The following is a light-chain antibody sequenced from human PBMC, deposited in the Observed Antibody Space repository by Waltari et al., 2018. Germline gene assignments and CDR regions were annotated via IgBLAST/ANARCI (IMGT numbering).Light chain of an antibody. CDR3: QTWGTGTQVV. Sequence: QLVLTQSPSASASLGASVTLTCTLSSGHSNYAIAWHQRQPEKGPQYLMKLHSDGSHSQGDGIPDRFSGSSSGAERYLTISSLQSEDEADYYCQTWGTGTQVVFGGGTKLTVL. CDR2: LHSDGSH. CDR1: SGHSNYA. V-gene: IGLV4-69*02. J-gene: IGLJ2*01.